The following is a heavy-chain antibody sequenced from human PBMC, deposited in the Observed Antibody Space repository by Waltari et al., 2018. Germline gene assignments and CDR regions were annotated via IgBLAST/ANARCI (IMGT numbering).Heavy chain of an antibody. CDR1: GYSISSGYY. CDR3: ARKSGTALFDY. Sequence: QVQLQESGPGLVKPSETLSLTCAVSGYSISSGYYWGWIRQPPGKGLEWIGSIYHSGSTYYNPSLKSRVTISVDASKNQFSLKLSSVTAADTAVYYCARKSGTALFDYWGQGTLVTVSS. J-gene: IGHJ4*02. V-gene: IGHV4-38-2*01. CDR2: IYHSGST. D-gene: IGHD5-18*01.